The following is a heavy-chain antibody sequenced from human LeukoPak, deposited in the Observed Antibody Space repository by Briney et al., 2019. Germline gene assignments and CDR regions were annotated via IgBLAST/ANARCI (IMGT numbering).Heavy chain of an antibody. J-gene: IGHJ4*02. CDR2: ISSSSSYI. D-gene: IGHD2-2*01. Sequence: PGGSLRLSCEASGFSSYSMSWVRQAPGKGLEWVSSISSSSSYIYYADSVKGRFTTSRDNAKNSLYLQMNSLRAEDTAVYYCARMRGRYCSSNGCYVEYWGQGALVAVSS. V-gene: IGHV3-21*01. CDR3: ARMRGRYCSSNGCYVEY. CDR1: GFSSYS.